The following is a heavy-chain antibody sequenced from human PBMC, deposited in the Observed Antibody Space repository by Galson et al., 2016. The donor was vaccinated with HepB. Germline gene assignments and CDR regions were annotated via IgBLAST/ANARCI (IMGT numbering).Heavy chain of an antibody. D-gene: IGHD1-7*01. Sequence: SVKVSCKASGYTFTTYGISWVRQAPGQGLEWMGWISAYSGDTNHAQELQGRVTLTTDTPTRTAYMELRNLRSDDTAVYNCVRDRDRTLDYWGQGTLVAVSS. J-gene: IGHJ4*02. V-gene: IGHV1-18*01. CDR2: ISAYSGDT. CDR3: VRDRDRTLDY. CDR1: GYTFTTYG.